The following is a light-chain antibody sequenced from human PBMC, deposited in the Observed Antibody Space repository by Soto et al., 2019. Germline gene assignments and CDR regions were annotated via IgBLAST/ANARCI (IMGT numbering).Light chain of an antibody. CDR1: QTISSW. V-gene: IGKV1-5*01. CDR2: DAY. J-gene: IGKJ1*01. CDR3: QQYDSYSWT. Sequence: DIQMTKSPSTLSASVGDRVTITCRASQTISSWLAWYQQLPGKAPKLLIYDAYTLETGVPSRFSGSGSGTDFTLTISSLQADDFATYYCQQYDSYSWTFGQGTKVEV.